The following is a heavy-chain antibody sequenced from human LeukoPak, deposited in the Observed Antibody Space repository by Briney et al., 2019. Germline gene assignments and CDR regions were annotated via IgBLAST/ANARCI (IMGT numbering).Heavy chain of an antibody. CDR3: ARGAPGSSCSGGSCPYLDF. D-gene: IGHD2-15*01. CDR1: GYTFTSYD. J-gene: IGHJ4*02. CDR2: VNPNSGHT. V-gene: IGHV1-8*01. Sequence: APVKVSCKASGYTFTSYDINWVRQATGQGLEWMGWVNPNSGHTGFAQKFQGRVSMTTNTSISTAYMEVRSLKSEDTAVYYCARGAPGSSCSGGSCPYLDFWGQGTLVSVSS.